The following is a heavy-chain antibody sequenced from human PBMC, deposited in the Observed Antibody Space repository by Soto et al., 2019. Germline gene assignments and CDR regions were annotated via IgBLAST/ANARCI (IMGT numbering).Heavy chain of an antibody. D-gene: IGHD3-3*01. J-gene: IGHJ6*02. Sequence: SETLSLTCAVYGGSFSGYYWSWIRQPPGKGLEWIGEINHSGSTNYNPSLKSRVTISVDTSKNQFSLKLSSVTAADTAVYYCAAPSSISSPPYYYYGMDVWGQGTTVTVSS. V-gene: IGHV4-34*01. CDR3: AAPSSISSPPYYYYGMDV. CDR1: GGSFSGYY. CDR2: INHSGST.